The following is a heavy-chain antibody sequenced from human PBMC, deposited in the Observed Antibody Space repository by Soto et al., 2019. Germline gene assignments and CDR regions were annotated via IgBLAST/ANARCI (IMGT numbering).Heavy chain of an antibody. CDR1: GGSXSSGGYS. CDR2: IYHSGST. V-gene: IGHV4-30-2*01. CDR3: ARGQVVAAHH. D-gene: IGHD2-15*01. J-gene: IGHJ5*02. Sequence: SETLSLTCAVSGGSXSSGGYSWSWIRQPPGKGLEWIGYIYHSGSTYYNPSLKSRVTISVDRSKNQFSLKLSSVTAADTAVYYCARGQVVAAHHSGQGTLVTVSS.